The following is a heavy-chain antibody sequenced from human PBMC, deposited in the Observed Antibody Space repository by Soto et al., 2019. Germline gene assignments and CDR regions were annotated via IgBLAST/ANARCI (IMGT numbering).Heavy chain of an antibody. Sequence: SQTLSLTCAISGDSVSSNSAAWHWLRQSPSRGLEWLGRTYYRSKWYNDYAVSVKSRITINPDTSKNQFSLQLNSVTPEDTAVYYCARELLAAAVVDGMDVWGQGTTVTVSS. CDR3: ARELLAAAVVDGMDV. CDR2: TYYRSKWYN. J-gene: IGHJ6*02. CDR1: GDSVSSNSAA. V-gene: IGHV6-1*01. D-gene: IGHD6-13*01.